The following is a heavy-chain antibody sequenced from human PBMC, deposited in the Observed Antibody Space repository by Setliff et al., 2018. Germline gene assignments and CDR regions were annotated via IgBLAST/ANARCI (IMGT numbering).Heavy chain of an antibody. V-gene: IGHV3-23*03. Sequence: GGSLRLSCVASGFNFGRYSINWVRQAPGKGLEWVSVIWPGGGTTYYADSVKGRFTIYRDDSKNTLYLQVNSLRDEDTGVYYCVKDLGDDGHYYYYMDVWGKGTTVTVSS. CDR3: VKDLGDDGHYYYYMDV. CDR1: GFNFGRYS. J-gene: IGHJ6*03. D-gene: IGHD4-17*01. CDR2: IWPGGGTT.